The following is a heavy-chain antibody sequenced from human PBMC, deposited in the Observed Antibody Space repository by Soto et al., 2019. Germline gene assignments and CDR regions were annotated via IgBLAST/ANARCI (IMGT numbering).Heavy chain of an antibody. V-gene: IGHV3-53*05. D-gene: IGHD4-17*01. Sequence: GGSLRLSCTASGFTVSSNYMSWVRQAPGKGLEWVSVIYSGGSTYYADSVKGRFTISRDNSRNTSISTAYMELSSLRSEDTAVYYCARTLYGDNVDYWGQGTLVTVSS. J-gene: IGHJ4*02. CDR2: IYSGGST. CDR1: GFTVSSNY. CDR3: ARTLYGDNVDY.